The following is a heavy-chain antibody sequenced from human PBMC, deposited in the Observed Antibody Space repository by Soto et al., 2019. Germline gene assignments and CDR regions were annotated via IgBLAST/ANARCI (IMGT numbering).Heavy chain of an antibody. Sequence: PGWSLRLSCAAAGFAFSTYAMTWVRQAPGKGLEWVSVISGSGGSSYYAASVKGRFTISRDNSKNTLFLQMKGLRAEDTAVYYCAKVTKRAAAGRYEYYKYGMDVWGQGTKVTVS. CDR3: AKVTKRAAAGRYEYYKYGMDV. CDR1: GFAFSTYA. V-gene: IGHV3-23*01. CDR2: ISGSGGSS. D-gene: IGHD6-13*01. J-gene: IGHJ6*02.